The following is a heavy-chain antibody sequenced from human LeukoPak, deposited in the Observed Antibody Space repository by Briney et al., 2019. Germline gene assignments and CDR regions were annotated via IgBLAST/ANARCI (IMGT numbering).Heavy chain of an antibody. Sequence: SVKVSCKASGGTFTSYAISWVRQAPGQGLEWMGRIIPIFGTANYAQKFQGRVTITADESTSTAYMELSSLRSEDTAVYYCARTRYTTMFGVVTTGYYYMDVWGKGTTVTVSS. CDR2: IIPIFGTA. V-gene: IGHV1-69*13. D-gene: IGHD3-3*01. CDR3: ARTRYTTMFGVVTTGYYYMDV. J-gene: IGHJ6*03. CDR1: GGTFTSYA.